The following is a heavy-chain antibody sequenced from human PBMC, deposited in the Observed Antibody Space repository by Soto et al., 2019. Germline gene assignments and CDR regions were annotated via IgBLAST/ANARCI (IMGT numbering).Heavy chain of an antibody. CDR2: ISAYVGTT. CDR3: ARGPRQIVVPSI. J-gene: IGHJ3*02. V-gene: IGHV1-18*04. Sequence: XSGKVCGNASCHTFNSYGISWVRQAPGQGLEWMGWISAYVGTTNYSQKLQGRVTMTPDTSTSTAYMELRSLRSDDPAVYYSARGPRQIVVPSIWGQGTMVTVSS. D-gene: IGHD2-21*01. CDR1: CHTFNSYG.